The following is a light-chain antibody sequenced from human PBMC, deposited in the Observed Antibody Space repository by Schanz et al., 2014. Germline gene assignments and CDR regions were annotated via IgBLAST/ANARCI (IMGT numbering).Light chain of an antibody. Sequence: EIVLTQSPATLSLSPGERATLSCRASQSVRSYLAWYQQKPGQAPRLLIYDASNRATGIPARFSGSGSGTDYTLTISSLEPEDSAVYYCKQRSSWPLAFGGGTKVEIK. V-gene: IGKV3-11*01. J-gene: IGKJ4*01. CDR1: QSVRSY. CDR3: KQRSSWPLA. CDR2: DAS.